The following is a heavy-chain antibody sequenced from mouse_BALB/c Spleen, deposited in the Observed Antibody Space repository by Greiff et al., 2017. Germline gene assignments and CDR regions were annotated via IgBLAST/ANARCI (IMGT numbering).Heavy chain of an antibody. Sequence: VQLQESGPGLVKPSQSLSLTCTVTGYSITSDYAWNWIRQFPGNKLEWMGYISYSGSTSYNPSLKSRISITRDTSKNQFFLQLNSVTTEDTATYYCARNGNYRYDGHYFDYWGQGTTLTVSS. D-gene: IGHD2-14*01. CDR3: ARNGNYRYDGHYFDY. CDR2: ISYSGST. CDR1: GYSITSDYA. J-gene: IGHJ2*01. V-gene: IGHV3-2*02.